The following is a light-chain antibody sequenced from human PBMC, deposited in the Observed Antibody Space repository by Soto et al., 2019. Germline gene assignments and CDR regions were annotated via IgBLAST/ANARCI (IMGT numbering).Light chain of an antibody. CDR1: QSVNSN. V-gene: IGKV3-15*01. J-gene: IGKJ4*01. Sequence: EKVMTQSPAALSVSPGERATLSCRASQSVNSNLAWYQQKPGQAPRLLLYGASTRATGVPARFSGSASGTDFTLTISSLQSEDSAFYYCQQYNDWPLTFGGGTKVEIK. CDR3: QQYNDWPLT. CDR2: GAS.